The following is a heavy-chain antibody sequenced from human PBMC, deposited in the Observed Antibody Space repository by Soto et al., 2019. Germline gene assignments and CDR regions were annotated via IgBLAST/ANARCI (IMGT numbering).Heavy chain of an antibody. CDR1: GFTFSNAC. V-gene: IGHV3-15*01. CDR2: IKSKTDGGKT. CDR3: TTDSGGYSSGWYSFDY. J-gene: IGHJ4*02. D-gene: IGHD6-19*01. Sequence: EVQLVESGGGLVKPGGSLRLSCAASGFTFSNACMSWVRQAPGKGLEWVGRIKSKTDGGKTDYAAPVKGRFTISRDDSKNTLYLQRNSLKTVDTAVYYCTTDSGGYSSGWYSFDYWGQGTLVTVSS.